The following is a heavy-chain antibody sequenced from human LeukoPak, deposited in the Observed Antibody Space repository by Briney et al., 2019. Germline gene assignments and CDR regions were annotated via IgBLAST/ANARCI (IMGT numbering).Heavy chain of an antibody. CDR2: IIPIFGTT. Sequence: SVKVSCKASGGSSNSYAISWVRQAPGQGLEWMGGIIPIFGTTNYAQKFQGRATITTDESSSTVYMQLSSLRSEDTAVYYCAIDDSSGFSDIWGQGTLVTVSS. J-gene: IGHJ4*02. D-gene: IGHD3-22*01. V-gene: IGHV1-69*05. CDR3: AIDDSSGFSDI. CDR1: GGSSNSYA.